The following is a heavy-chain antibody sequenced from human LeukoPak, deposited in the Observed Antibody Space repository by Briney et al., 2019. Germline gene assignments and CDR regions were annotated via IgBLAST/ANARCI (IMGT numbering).Heavy chain of an antibody. J-gene: IGHJ4*02. CDR1: GGSVSSGSYY. D-gene: IGHD1-26*01. Sequence: SETLSLTCTVSGGSVSSGSYYWSWIRQPPGKGLEWIGYIYYSGSTNYNPSLKSRVTISVDTSKNQLSLKLSSVTAADTAVYYCARDLGGIYFDYWGQGTLVTVSS. V-gene: IGHV4-61*01. CDR2: IYYSGST. CDR3: ARDLGGIYFDY.